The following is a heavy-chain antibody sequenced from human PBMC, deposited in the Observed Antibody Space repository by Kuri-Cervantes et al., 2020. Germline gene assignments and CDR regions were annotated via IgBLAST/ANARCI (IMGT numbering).Heavy chain of an antibody. CDR2: IYYSGST. V-gene: IGHV4-59*08. CDR3: ARRGYYDRPGGYFDY. J-gene: IGHJ4*02. Sequence: GSLRLSCTVSGGSISSYYWSWIRQPPGKGLEWIGYIYYSGSTYYNPSLKSRVTISVDTSKNQFSLKLSSVTAADTAVYYCARRGYYDRPGGYFDYWGQGTLVTVSS. D-gene: IGHD3-22*01. CDR1: GGSISSYY.